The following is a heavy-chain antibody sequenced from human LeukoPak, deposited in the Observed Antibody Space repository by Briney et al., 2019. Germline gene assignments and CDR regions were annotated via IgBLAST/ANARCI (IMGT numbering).Heavy chain of an antibody. CDR1: GGTFNSYA. D-gene: IGHD2-2*01. V-gene: IGHV1-69*13. CDR2: IIPIIGTA. J-gene: IGHJ4*02. Sequence: SVKVSCKASGGTFNSYAISWVRQAPGQGLEWMGGIIPIIGTANYAQKFQGRVTITADESTSTAYMELSSLRSEDTAVYYCARDRVVVPAAMRAAYFDYWGQGTLVTVSS. CDR3: ARDRVVVPAAMRAAYFDY.